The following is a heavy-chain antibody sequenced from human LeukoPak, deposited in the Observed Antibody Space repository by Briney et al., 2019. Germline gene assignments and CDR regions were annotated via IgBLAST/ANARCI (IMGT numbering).Heavy chain of an antibody. Sequence: LRLSCAASGFTFGDYAMHWVRQAPGKGLEWVSGISWNSGSIGYADSVKGRFTISRDNAKNSLYLQMNSLRVEDTAIYYCARQSSGIAATDKIDFWGQGTLVTVSS. CDR3: ARQSSGIAATDKIDF. D-gene: IGHD6-13*01. V-gene: IGHV3-9*01. J-gene: IGHJ4*02. CDR2: ISWNSGSI. CDR1: GFTFGDYA.